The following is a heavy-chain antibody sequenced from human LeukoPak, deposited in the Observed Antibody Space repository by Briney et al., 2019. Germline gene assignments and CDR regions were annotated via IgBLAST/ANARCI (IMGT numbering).Heavy chain of an antibody. CDR3: ATDLDIAVAGTIFDY. D-gene: IGHD6-19*01. V-gene: IGHV1-24*01. CDR2: FDPEDGET. Sequence: ASVKVSCKVSGYTLTELSMHWVRQAPGKGLEWMGGFDPEDGETIYAQKFQGRVTMTEDTSTDTAYMELSSLGSEDTAVYYCATDLDIAVAGTIFDYWGQGTLVTVSS. J-gene: IGHJ4*02. CDR1: GYTLTELS.